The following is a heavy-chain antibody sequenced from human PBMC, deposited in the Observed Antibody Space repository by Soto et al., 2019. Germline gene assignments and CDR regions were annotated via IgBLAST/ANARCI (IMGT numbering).Heavy chain of an antibody. J-gene: IGHJ2*01. Sequence: EVQLVESGGGLVQPGGSLRLSCAASGFTFSNYDKHWVRQATGKGLEWVSAIGAAGDTYYPGSVKGRFTISRENAKNSLYLQMNSLRAGDTAVYYCVRGPASLIAADWYFDLWGRGTLVTVSS. CDR1: GFTFSNYD. V-gene: IGHV3-13*04. CDR2: IGAAGDT. CDR3: VRGPASLIAADWYFDL. D-gene: IGHD6-13*01.